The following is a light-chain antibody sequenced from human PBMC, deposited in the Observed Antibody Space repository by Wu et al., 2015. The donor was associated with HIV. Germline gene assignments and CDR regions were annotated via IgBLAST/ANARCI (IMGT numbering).Light chain of an antibody. CDR3: QHRSDWPT. CDR1: QTVNSKT. CDR2: GAS. V-gene: IGKV3D-20*02. Sequence: EVVLTQSPGTLSFSPGERATLSCRASQTVNSKTLAWYQQKPGQAPRLVIFGASSRATGIPDRFSGSGSGTDFTLTISRLEPEDFAVYYCQHRSDWPTFGQGTKVEIQ. J-gene: IGKJ1*01.